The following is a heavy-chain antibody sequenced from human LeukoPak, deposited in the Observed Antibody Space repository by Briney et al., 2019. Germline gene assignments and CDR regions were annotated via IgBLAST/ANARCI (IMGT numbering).Heavy chain of an antibody. V-gene: IGHV3-9*01. CDR3: ARDKWYGDWYFDL. CDR1: GFTFDDYA. J-gene: IGHJ2*01. CDR2: ISWNSGSI. D-gene: IGHD4-17*01. Sequence: GGSLRLSCAASGFTFDDYAMHWVRQAPGKGLEWVSGISWNSGSIGYADSVKGRFTISRDNAKNSLYLQMNSLRAEDTAVYYCARDKWYGDWYFDLWGRGTLVTVSS.